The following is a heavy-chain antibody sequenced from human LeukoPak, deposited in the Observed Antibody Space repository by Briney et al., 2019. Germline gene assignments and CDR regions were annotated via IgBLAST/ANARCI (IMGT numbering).Heavy chain of an antibody. J-gene: IGHJ4*02. D-gene: IGHD3-22*01. Sequence: GGSLRLSCVVSGFTFSNPCMTWVRQGPGKGLVWVAHINKDGRGKFYVDSVRGRFTISRDNAKNTLYLQMNSLRAEDTAMYYCTTYYYDSGPCKDWGQGTLVTVSS. CDR1: GFTFSNPC. CDR2: INKDGRGK. V-gene: IGHV3-7*05. CDR3: TTYYYDSGPCKD.